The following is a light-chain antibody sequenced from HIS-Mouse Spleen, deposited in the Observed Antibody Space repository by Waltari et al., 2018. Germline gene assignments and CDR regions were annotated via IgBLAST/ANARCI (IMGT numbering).Light chain of an antibody. CDR3: CSYAGSSTFYV. CDR1: SSDVGGYNL. Sequence: QSALTQPASVSGSPGQSIPISCTGTSSDVGGYNLFSWYQQHPGKAPKLMIYEGSKRPSGVSNRFSGSKSGNTASLTISGLQAEDEADYYCCSYAGSSTFYVFGTGTKVTVL. V-gene: IGLV2-23*01. J-gene: IGLJ1*01. CDR2: EGS.